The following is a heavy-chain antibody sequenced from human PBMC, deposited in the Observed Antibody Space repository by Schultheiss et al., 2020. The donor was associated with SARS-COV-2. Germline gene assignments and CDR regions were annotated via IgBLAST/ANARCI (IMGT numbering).Heavy chain of an antibody. Sequence: ASVKVSCKASGGTFSSYAISWVRQAPGQGLEWMGWINPNSGGTNYAQKFQGRVTMTRDTSISTAYMELSRLRSDDTAVYYCARGSGLYELDYWGQGTLVTVSS. V-gene: IGHV1-2*02. CDR1: GGTFSSYA. CDR2: INPNSGGT. CDR3: ARGSGLYELDY. J-gene: IGHJ4*02. D-gene: IGHD6-19*01.